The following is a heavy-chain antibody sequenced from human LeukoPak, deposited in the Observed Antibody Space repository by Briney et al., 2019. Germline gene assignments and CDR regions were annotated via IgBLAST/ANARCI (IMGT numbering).Heavy chain of an antibody. CDR1: GFTFTNYA. CDR3: AKWGDYDILTGYYVPDY. J-gene: IGHJ4*02. Sequence: GTSLRLSCVASGFTFTNYAMSWVRQAPGNWLEWLSAITGSDGTSHYADSVKGRFTISRDNSKNTLYLQVNSLRAKDTAIDYCAKWGDYDILTGYYVPDYWGQGTLVTVSS. D-gene: IGHD3-9*01. V-gene: IGHV3-23*01. CDR2: ITGSDGTS.